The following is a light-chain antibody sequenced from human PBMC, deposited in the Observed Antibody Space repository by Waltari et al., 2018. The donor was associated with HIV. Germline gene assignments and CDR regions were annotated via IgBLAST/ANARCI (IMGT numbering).Light chain of an antibody. CDR3: QQYGSSLSLYT. V-gene: IGKV3-20*01. Sequence: EIVLTQSPGTLSLYPGERATLSCRASQSVSSSYVAWYPQKPGQAPRLLIYGASSRATGIPDRFSGSGSGTDFTLTISRLEPEDFAVYYCQQYGSSLSLYTFGQGTKLEIK. CDR1: QSVSSSY. J-gene: IGKJ2*01. CDR2: GAS.